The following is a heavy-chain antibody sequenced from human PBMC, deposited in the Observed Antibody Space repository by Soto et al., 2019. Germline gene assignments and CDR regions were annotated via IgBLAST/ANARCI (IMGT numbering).Heavy chain of an antibody. CDR3: ARRYYDILTGYTYFDY. CDR1: GGSISSYY. CDR2: IYYSGST. Sequence: TSETLSLTCTVSGGSISSYYWSWIRQPPGKGLEWIGYIYYSGSTYYNPSLKSRVTISVDTSKNQFSLKLSSVTAADTAVYYCARRYYDILTGYTYFDYWGQGALVTVSS. D-gene: IGHD3-9*01. V-gene: IGHV4-59*04. J-gene: IGHJ4*02.